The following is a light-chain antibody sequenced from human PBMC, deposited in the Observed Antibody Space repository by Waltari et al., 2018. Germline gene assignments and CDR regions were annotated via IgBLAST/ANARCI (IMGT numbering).Light chain of an antibody. J-gene: IGLJ2*01. CDR2: YNS. Sequence: SYVLTQPPSVSVAPGMTTRITCEGTDIAIKRFHWYQQRSGQAPVLVIYYNSDRPSGIPERFSGSNSGNTATLTITRVEAGDEADYYCQVWHTGTNHVVFGGGTKLTVL. CDR3: QVWHTGTNHVV. CDR1: DIAIKR. V-gene: IGLV3-21*04.